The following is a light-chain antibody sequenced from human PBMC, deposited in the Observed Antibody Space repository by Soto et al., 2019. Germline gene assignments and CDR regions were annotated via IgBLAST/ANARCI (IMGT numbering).Light chain of an antibody. J-gene: IGLJ2*01. CDR1: SSDVGGYNY. V-gene: IGLV2-14*01. CDR3: SSYTSSSTLVV. CDR2: DVS. Sequence: QSALTQPASVSGSPGQSITISFTGTSSDVGGYNYVSWYQQHPGKAPKLMIYDVSNRPSGVSNSFSGSKSGNTASLTISGIHAEDEADYYCSSYTSSSTLVVFGGGTTLTVL.